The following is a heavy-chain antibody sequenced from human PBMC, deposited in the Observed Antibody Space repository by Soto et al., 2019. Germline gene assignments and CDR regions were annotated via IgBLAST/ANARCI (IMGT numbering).Heavy chain of an antibody. CDR2: ISYDGSNK. V-gene: IGHV3-30-3*01. CDR1: GFTFSSYA. J-gene: IGHJ4*02. CDR3: ARAYGLSFDY. Sequence: GGSLRLSCAASGFTFSSYAMHWVRQAPGKGLEWVAVISYDGSNKYYADSVKGRFTISRDNSKNTLYLQMNSLRAEDTAVYYCARAYGLSFDYWGQGTLVTVSS. D-gene: IGHD3-10*01.